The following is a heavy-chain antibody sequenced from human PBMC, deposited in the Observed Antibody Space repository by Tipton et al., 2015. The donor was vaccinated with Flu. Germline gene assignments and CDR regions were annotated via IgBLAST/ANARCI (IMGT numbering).Heavy chain of an antibody. Sequence: LRLSCTVSGGSISSSSHYWGWIRQPPGKGLEWIGSIYYSGSTYYNPSLKSRVTISVDTSKNQFSLKLSSVTAADTAVYHCASGDTATDYWGQGTLVTVSS. CDR1: GGSISSSSHY. J-gene: IGHJ4*02. CDR2: IYYSGST. D-gene: IGHD5-18*01. V-gene: IGHV4-39*01. CDR3: ASGDTATDY.